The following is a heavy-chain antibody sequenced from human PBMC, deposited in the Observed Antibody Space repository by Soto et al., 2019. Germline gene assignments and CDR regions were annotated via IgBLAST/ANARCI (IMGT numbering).Heavy chain of an antibody. CDR1: GFTFSSYA. CDR3: ASITGTTPGNY. V-gene: IGHV3-30-3*01. D-gene: IGHD1-7*01. Sequence: QVQLVESGGGVVQPERSLRLSCAASGFTFSSYAMHWVRQAPGKGLEWVAVISYDGSNKYYADSVKGRFTISRDNSKNTLYLQMNSLRAEDTAVYYCASITGTTPGNYWGQGTLVTVSS. CDR2: ISYDGSNK. J-gene: IGHJ4*02.